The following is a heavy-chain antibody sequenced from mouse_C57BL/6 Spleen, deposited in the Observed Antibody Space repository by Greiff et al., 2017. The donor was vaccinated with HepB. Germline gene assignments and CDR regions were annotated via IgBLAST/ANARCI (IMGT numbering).Heavy chain of an antibody. CDR2: IYPGDGDT. Sequence: LVEPGASVKISCKASGYAFSSSWMNWVKQRPGKGLEWIGRIYPGDGDTNYNGKFKGKATLTADKSSSTAYMQLSSLTSEDSAVYFCARGEGFDYWGQGTTLTVSS. CDR1: GYAFSSSW. V-gene: IGHV1-82*01. J-gene: IGHJ2*01. CDR3: ARGEGFDY.